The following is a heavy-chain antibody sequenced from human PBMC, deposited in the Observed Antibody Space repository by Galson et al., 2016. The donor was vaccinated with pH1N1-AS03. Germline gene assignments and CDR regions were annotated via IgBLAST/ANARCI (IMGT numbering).Heavy chain of an antibody. D-gene: IGHD2-15*01. Sequence: LSLTCTVAGGSVTRGGFFWNWIRQPPGKGLEWIGFISYSEKVNYNPSLRTRLTVSVDTSKNQFSLKLSYVTAADTAVYYCARGRLSGGYYYGLDVWGQGSAVTVSS. J-gene: IGHJ6*02. CDR2: ISYSEKV. CDR3: ARGRLSGGYYYGLDV. CDR1: GGSVTRGGFF. V-gene: IGHV4-30-4*08.